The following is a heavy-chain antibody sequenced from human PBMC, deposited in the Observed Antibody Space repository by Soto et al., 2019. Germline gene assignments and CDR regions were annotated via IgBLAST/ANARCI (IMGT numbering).Heavy chain of an antibody. Sequence: EVQLVESGGGLVKPGGSLRLSCAASGFTFNTYDMNWVRQAPGKGLEWVSSITTSSAYIYYADSLKGRITISRDSAKNSRFLQMNSLRAEDTAVDYCVRSGTARLLRHSWFDTWGQGTLVTVSS. CDR2: ITTSSAYI. V-gene: IGHV3-21*01. D-gene: IGHD2-21*01. J-gene: IGHJ5*02. CDR1: GFTFNTYD. CDR3: VRSGTARLLRHSWFDT.